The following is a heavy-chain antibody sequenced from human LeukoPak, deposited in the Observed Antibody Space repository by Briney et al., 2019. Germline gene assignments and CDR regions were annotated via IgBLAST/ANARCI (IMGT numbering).Heavy chain of an antibody. CDR3: ARDTSVSDYGDFDY. D-gene: IGHD4-17*01. CDR1: GFTFSNYA. CDR2: ISGSGYTT. V-gene: IGHV3-23*01. J-gene: IGHJ4*02. Sequence: GGSLRLSCEASGFTFSNYAMNWVRQAPGKGLEWVSIISGSGYTTYYAGSVRGRFTISRDTSTNTLYLQMNSLRAEDTALYYCARDTSVSDYGDFDYWGQGTLVTVSS.